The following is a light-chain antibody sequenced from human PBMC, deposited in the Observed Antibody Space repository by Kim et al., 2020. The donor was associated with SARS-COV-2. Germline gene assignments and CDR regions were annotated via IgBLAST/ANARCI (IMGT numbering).Light chain of an antibody. CDR2: QDT. Sequence: VSPGQTASSTCSGDKLGDTYASWYQQKPGQSPVLLMYQDTKRPSGIPERFSGSTSGNTATLTIRGTQAMDEADYYCQAWDSGTYVFGTGTKVTVL. J-gene: IGLJ1*01. CDR1: KLGDTY. V-gene: IGLV3-1*01. CDR3: QAWDSGTYV.